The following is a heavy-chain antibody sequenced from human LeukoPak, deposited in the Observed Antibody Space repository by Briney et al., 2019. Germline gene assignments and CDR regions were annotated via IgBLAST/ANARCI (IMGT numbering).Heavy chain of an antibody. CDR2: ISGGGVNT. V-gene: IGHV3-23*01. J-gene: IGHJ5*02. CDR1: GFTFNSYA. D-gene: IGHD3-22*01. CDR3: AKTLGYSGYFSP. Sequence: PAGSLTLSCAASGFTFNSYAMTWVRQAPGKGLEWVSAISGGGVNTYYADAVKGRFTISRDNSKNMLYLQMNSLRAEDTAVYYCAKTLGYSGYFSPWGQGTLVTVSS.